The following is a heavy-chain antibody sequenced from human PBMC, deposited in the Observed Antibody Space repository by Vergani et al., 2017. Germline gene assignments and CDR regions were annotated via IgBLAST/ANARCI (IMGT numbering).Heavy chain of an antibody. CDR1: GGSFSGYY. Sequence: QVQLQQWGAGLLKPSETLSLTCAVYGGSFSGYYWSWIRQPPGKGLEWIGEINHSGSTTYNPSLKSRVTISVDTSKNQFSLKLSSVTAADTAVYYCARGPRKRWLQPYYFDYWGQGTLVTVSS. D-gene: IGHD5-24*01. CDR2: INHSGST. V-gene: IGHV4-34*01. CDR3: ARGPRKRWLQPYYFDY. J-gene: IGHJ4*02.